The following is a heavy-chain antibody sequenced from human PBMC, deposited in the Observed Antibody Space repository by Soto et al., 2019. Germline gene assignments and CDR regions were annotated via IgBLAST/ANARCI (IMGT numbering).Heavy chain of an antibody. J-gene: IGHJ4*02. D-gene: IGHD1-26*01. CDR2: IYSSGST. Sequence: QVRLQESGPGLVKASQTLSLTCTVSGGSISSTTDYWGWVRQPAGKGLEWIGYIYSSGSTYSNPSLKTPVAMSVDTSQIHFSLSLSSVTAADTAVYFCLRGSYCATTSACYRYFDSWGQGTLITVSS. CDR3: LRGSYCATTSACYRYFDS. V-gene: IGHV4-30-4*01. CDR1: GGSISSTTDY.